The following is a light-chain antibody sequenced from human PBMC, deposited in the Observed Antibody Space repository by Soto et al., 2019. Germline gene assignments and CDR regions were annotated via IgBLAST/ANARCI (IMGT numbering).Light chain of an antibody. J-gene: IGKJ4*01. Sequence: EIVMTQSPATLSVSPGERATLSCRASQSVSSKLAWFQQKPGQAPSLLIYGVSTRATGVPVRFSGSGSGTEFTLTVNSLQSEDFGVYYCQQYNNWPLTFGGGTRVEIK. CDR3: QQYNNWPLT. CDR1: QSVSSK. CDR2: GVS. V-gene: IGKV3-15*01.